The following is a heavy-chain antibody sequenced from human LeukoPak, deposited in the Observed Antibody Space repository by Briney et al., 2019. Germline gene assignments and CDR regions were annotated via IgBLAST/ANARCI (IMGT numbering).Heavy chain of an antibody. CDR2: INSDGSST. CDR1: GFTFNNYE. Sequence: PGGSLRLSCAASGFTFNNYEMNWVRQAPGKGLVWVSRINSDGSSTSYADSVKGRFTISRDNAKNTLYLQMNSLRAEDTAVYYCARPSPGWEWFDPWGQGTLVTVSS. V-gene: IGHV3-74*01. CDR3: ARPSPGWEWFDP. D-gene: IGHD1-26*01. J-gene: IGHJ5*02.